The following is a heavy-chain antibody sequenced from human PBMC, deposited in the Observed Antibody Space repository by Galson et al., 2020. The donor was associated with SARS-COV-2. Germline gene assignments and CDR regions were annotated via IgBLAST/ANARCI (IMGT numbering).Heavy chain of an antibody. CDR3: ARSPWLGPASIPPVLYYFDY. D-gene: IGHD3-9*01. V-gene: IGHV4-59*01. Sequence: SETLSLTCTVSGGSISSYYWSWIRQPPGKGLEWIGYIYYSGSTNYNPSLKSRVTISVDTSKNQFSLKLSSVTAADTAVYYCARSPWLGPASIPPVLYYFDYWGQGTLVTVSS. CDR1: GGSISSYY. J-gene: IGHJ4*02. CDR2: IYYSGST.